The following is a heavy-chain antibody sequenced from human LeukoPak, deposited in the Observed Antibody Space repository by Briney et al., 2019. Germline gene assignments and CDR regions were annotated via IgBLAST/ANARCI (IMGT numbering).Heavy chain of an antibody. V-gene: IGHV4-39*01. D-gene: IGHD3-10*01. J-gene: IGHJ6*03. CDR2: IYYSGST. CDR3: ARLQIGRYYGSGSYYNNYYYYYMDV. Sequence: SETLSLTCTVSGGSISSSSYYWGWIRQPPGKGLEWIGSIYYSGSTYYNPSLKSRVTISVDTSKNQFSLKLSSVTAADTAVYYCARLQIGRYYGSGSYYNNYYYYYMDVWGKGTTVTISS. CDR1: GGSISSSSYY.